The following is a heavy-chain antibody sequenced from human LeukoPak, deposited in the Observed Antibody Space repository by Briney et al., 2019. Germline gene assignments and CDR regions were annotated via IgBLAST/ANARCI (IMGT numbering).Heavy chain of an antibody. Sequence: ASVKVSCKASGYTFTIYDINWVRQATGQGLEWMGWMNPNSGNTGYAQKFQGRVTITRNTSISTAYMELSSLRSEDTAVYYCARDLFGYSYGETYQHWGQGTLVTVSS. CDR3: ARDLFGYSYGETYQH. V-gene: IGHV1-8*03. CDR2: MNPNSGNT. D-gene: IGHD5-18*01. CDR1: GYTFTIYD. J-gene: IGHJ1*01.